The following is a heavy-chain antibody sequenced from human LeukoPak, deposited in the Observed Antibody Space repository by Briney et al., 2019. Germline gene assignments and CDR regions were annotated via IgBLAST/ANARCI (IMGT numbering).Heavy chain of an antibody. CDR3: VKDGASLDAFDI. J-gene: IGHJ3*02. V-gene: IGHV3-23*01. Sequence: PGGPLRLSCAASGFTFSSYAMSWVRQAPGKGLEWVSAISGSGGSTYYADSVKGRFTISRDNSKNTLYLQMNSLRAEDTAVYYCVKDGASLDAFDIWGQGTMVTVSS. CDR1: GFTFSSYA. CDR2: ISGSGGST. D-gene: IGHD4/OR15-4a*01.